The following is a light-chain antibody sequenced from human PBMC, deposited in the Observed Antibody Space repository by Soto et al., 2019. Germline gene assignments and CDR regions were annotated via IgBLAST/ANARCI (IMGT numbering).Light chain of an antibody. CDR3: CSYAGSYPFV. CDR1: SSDVGGYNY. CDR2: DVT. V-gene: IGLV2-11*01. J-gene: IGLJ1*01. Sequence: QSVLTQPRSVSGSPGQPVTISCTGTSSDVGGYNYVSWYQQHPDKAPKLMIYDVTKRPSGVPDRFSGSKSGNTASLTISGLQAEDEADYYCCSYAGSYPFVFGPGTKVTV.